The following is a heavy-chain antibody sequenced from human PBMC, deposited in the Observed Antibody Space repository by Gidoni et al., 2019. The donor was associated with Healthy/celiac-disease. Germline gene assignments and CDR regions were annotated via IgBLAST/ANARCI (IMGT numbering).Heavy chain of an antibody. CDR3: ANLLGVSGYDYLPTGWFDP. V-gene: IGHV3-23*01. D-gene: IGHD5-12*01. CDR2: ISGSGGST. J-gene: IGHJ5*02. CDR1: GFTFSSYA. Sequence: EVQLLESGGGLVQPGGSLRLSCAASGFTFSSYAMSWVRQAPGKGLEWVSAISGSGGSTYYADSVKGRFTISRDNSKNTLYLQMNSLRAEDTAVYYCANLLGVSGYDYLPTGWFDPWGQGTLVTVSS.